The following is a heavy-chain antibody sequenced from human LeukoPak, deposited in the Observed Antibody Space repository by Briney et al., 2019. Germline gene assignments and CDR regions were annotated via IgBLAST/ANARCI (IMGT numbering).Heavy chain of an antibody. CDR2: ISSSSSTI. CDR3: ATYRGGYYYGSESYYPFDY. Sequence: PGGSLRLSCAASGFTFSDYYMSWIRQAPGKGLEWVSYISSSSSTIYYADSVKGRFTISRDNSKNTLCLQMNSLRAEDTAVYYCATYRGGYYYGSESYYPFDYWGQGTLVTVSS. V-gene: IGHV3-11*01. D-gene: IGHD3-10*01. J-gene: IGHJ4*02. CDR1: GFTFSDYY.